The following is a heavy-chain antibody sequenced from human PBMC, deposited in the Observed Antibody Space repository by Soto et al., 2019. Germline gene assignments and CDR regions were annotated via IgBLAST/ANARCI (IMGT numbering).Heavy chain of an antibody. CDR1: GGSLDSGDYY. D-gene: IGHD4-4*01. CDR3: ARGNRGFDY. J-gene: IGHJ4*02. V-gene: IGHV4-30-4*01. Sequence: PSETLSLTCTVSGGSLDSGDYYWSWVRQPPGKGLEWIGHIYHTGTTYYNPSLQSRLTFSVDTSKNQFSLNLNSLTAADTAVYYCARGNRGFDYWGQGTLVTVSS. CDR2: IYHTGTT.